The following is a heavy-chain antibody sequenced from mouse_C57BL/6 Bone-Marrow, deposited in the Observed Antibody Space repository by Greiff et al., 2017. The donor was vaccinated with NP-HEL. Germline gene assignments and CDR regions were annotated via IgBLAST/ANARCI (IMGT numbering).Heavy chain of an antibody. CDR1: GFTFSSYA. Sequence: EVKLVESGEGLVKPGGSLKLSCAASGFTFSSYAMSWVRQTPEKRLEWVAYISSGGDYIYYADNVKGRFTISRDNARDTLYLQMSSLKAEDTAMYYCTLGPSWYFDVWGTGTTVTVSS. J-gene: IGHJ1*03. D-gene: IGHD3-3*01. CDR3: TLGPSWYFDV. CDR2: ISSGGDYI. V-gene: IGHV5-9-1*02.